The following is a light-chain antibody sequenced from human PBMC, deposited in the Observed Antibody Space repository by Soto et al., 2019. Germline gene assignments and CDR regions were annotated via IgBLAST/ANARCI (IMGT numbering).Light chain of an antibody. CDR2: RNN. CDR1: TXNIGSNY. V-gene: IGLV1-47*01. CDR3: QSCDRSLSGSGV. J-gene: IGLJ1*01. Sequence: QSVLTQPPSASGTPGQGVTISCSGSTXNIGSNYVYWYQQLPGTAPKLLIYRNNQRPSGVPDRFSGSKSGTSASLAISGLRSDDEADYYCQSCDRSLSGSGVFGTGTKVTVL.